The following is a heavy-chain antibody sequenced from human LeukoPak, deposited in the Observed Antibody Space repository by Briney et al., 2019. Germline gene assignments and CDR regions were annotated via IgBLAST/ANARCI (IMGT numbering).Heavy chain of an antibody. CDR3: ARHFLEAQWLVRIPTDYYYGMDV. Sequence: SETLSLTCTVSGGPISSYYWSWIRQPPGKGLEWIGYIYYSGSTYYNPSLKSRVTISVDTSKNQFSLKLSSVTAADTAVYYCARHFLEAQWLVRIPTDYYYGMDVWGQGTTVTVSS. V-gene: IGHV4-59*04. CDR1: GGPISSYY. J-gene: IGHJ6*02. CDR2: IYYSGST. D-gene: IGHD6-19*01.